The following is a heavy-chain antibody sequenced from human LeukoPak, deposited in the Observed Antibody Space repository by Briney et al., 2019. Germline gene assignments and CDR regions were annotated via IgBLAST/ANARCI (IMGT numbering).Heavy chain of an antibody. J-gene: IGHJ4*02. CDR2: IASETYGGTA. CDR1: GFTFGDYA. CDR3: TSDKTPYY. Sequence: GGSLRHSCTASGFTFGDYAMTWVRQAPGKGLEWVGFIASETYGGTAEYAASVKGRVTISRDDSKSIAYLQMNSLKTDDTAGYYCTSDKTPYYWGEGTLVTVSS. V-gene: IGHV3-49*04.